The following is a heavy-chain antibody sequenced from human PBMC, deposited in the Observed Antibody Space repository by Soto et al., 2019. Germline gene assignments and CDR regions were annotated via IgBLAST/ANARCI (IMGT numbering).Heavy chain of an antibody. J-gene: IGHJ4*02. V-gene: IGHV1-69*02. CDR2: IIPILGIA. CDR3: ARAGGENYFDY. Sequence: QVQLVQSGAEVKKPGSSVKVSCKASGGTFSSYTISWVRQAPGQGLEWMGRIIPILGIANYAQKFQGRVTLTADKSTSTAYMELSSMRSEDTAVYYCARAGGENYFDYWGKGTLVTVSS. D-gene: IGHD2-21*01. CDR1: GGTFSSYT.